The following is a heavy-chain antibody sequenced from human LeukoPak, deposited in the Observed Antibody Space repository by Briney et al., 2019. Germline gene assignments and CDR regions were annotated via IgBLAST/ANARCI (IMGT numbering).Heavy chain of an antibody. CDR3: ARVPRPNYYYYYGMDV. V-gene: IGHV4-31*03. CDR1: GGSISSGVYY. J-gene: IGHJ6*04. CDR2: IYYSGST. Sequence: SQTLSLTCTVSGGSISSGVYYWSWIRQHPGKGLERIGYIYYSGSTYYNPSLKSRVTISVDTSKNQFSLKLSSVTAADTAVYYCARVPRPNYYYYYGMDVWGKGTTVTVSS.